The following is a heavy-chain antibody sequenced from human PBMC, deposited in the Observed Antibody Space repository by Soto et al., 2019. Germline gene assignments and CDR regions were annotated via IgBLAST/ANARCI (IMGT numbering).Heavy chain of an antibody. CDR1: GFTFSSYG. Sequence: QVQLVESGGGVVQPGRSLRLTCAASGFTFSSYGMHWVRQAPGKGLEWVAVISYDGSNKYYADSVKGRFTISRDNSKNTLYLQMNSLRAEDTAVYYCAKDRAAVMVRGVSPYYYYGMDVWGQGTTVTVSS. J-gene: IGHJ6*02. D-gene: IGHD3-10*01. V-gene: IGHV3-30*18. CDR2: ISYDGSNK. CDR3: AKDRAAVMVRGVSPYYYYGMDV.